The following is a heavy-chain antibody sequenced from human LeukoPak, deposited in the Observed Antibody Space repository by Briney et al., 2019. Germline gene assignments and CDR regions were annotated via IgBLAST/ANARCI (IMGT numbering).Heavy chain of an antibody. D-gene: IGHD3-10*01. J-gene: IGHJ6*02. CDR3: ARGLYGSGSYVGNGMDV. Sequence: GGSLRLSCAASGFTVSTNYINWVRQAPGKGLEWGSVIHSGGTTNYADSVKGRFTISRDTSKNTLYLQMSRLRAEDTAVYYCARGLYGSGSYVGNGMDVWGQGTTVTVSS. CDR1: GFTVSTNY. CDR2: IHSGGTT. V-gene: IGHV3-66*01.